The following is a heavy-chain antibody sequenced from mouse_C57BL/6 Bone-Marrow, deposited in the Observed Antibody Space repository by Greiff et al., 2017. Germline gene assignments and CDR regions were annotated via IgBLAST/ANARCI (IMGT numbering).Heavy chain of an antibody. V-gene: IGHV6-3*01. CDR1: GFTFSNYW. CDR2: IRLKSDNYAT. CDR3: TIYYHWYFEV. J-gene: IGHJ1*03. Sequence: EVQLQQSGGGLVQPGGSMKLSCVASGFTFSNYWMNWVRQSPEQGLEWVAQIRLKSDNYATHYAESVKGRFTISRDDSKSSVYLQMNNLRAEDTGIYYCTIYYHWYFEVWGTGTTVTVSS. D-gene: IGHD1-1*01.